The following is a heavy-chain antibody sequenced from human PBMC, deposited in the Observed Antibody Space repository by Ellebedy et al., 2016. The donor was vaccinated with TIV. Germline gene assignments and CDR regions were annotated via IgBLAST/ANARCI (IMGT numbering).Heavy chain of an antibody. CDR3: AKDRFPYYDSSGTTGYFDC. D-gene: IGHD3-22*01. CDR2: INPDRGDT. CDR1: GYSFTGYY. J-gene: IGHJ4*02. V-gene: IGHV1-2*02. Sequence: AASVKVFCKASGYSFTGYYIHWVRQAPGQGLEWMGWINPDRGDTKYPQSFQVRVSMTRDTSSSTAYMELSGLTSDDTAIYYCAKDRFPYYDSSGTTGYFDCWGQGTLVTVSS.